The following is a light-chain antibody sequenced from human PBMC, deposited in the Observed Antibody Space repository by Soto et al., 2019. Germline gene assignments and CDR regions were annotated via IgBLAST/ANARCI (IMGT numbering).Light chain of an antibody. CDR1: SSDVGAYNY. J-gene: IGLJ2*01. V-gene: IGLV2-14*01. Sequence: QSALTQPASVSGSPGQSITISCTGTSSDVGAYNYVSWYQQHPGKAPKLMIYEVSNRPSGISNRFSGSKSGNTASLIISGLQAEDEADYYCSSYTGSSTLAPVVFGGGTKLTVL. CDR2: EVS. CDR3: SSYTGSSTLAPVV.